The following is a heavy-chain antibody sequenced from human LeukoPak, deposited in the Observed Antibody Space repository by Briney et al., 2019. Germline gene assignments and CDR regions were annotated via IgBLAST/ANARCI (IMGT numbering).Heavy chain of an antibody. J-gene: IGHJ4*02. D-gene: IGHD3-16*01. Sequence: GGSLRLSCTGSGFTFSDYAMNWVRQAPGKGLEWVSTISGSGESTFYADSGKGRFTLSRDDSRNTVYLQPNKKRVEETATYYCARASWITTADKACCGQGTQVTVSS. CDR2: ISGSGEST. V-gene: IGHV3-23*01. CDR3: ARASWITTADKAC. CDR1: GFTFSDYA.